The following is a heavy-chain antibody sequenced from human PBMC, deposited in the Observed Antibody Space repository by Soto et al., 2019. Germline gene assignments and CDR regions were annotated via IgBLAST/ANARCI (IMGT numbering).Heavy chain of an antibody. CDR2: IYPCYSDT. Sequence: GESLKISCKGLGYNFPDYWIAWVRQMPAKGLEYMGIIYPCYSDTRYSPSFQGQVTISADKSISTAYLQWNSLEASDTAMHYCARHGEAGETQLRLNWFGPWGQGTLVTLSS. CDR3: ARHGEAGETQLRLNWFGP. CDR1: GYNFPDYW. V-gene: IGHV5-51*01. J-gene: IGHJ5*02. D-gene: IGHD6-13*01.